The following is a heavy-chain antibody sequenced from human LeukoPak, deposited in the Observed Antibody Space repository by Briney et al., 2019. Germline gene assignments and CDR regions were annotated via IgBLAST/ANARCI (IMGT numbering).Heavy chain of an antibody. CDR2: MYPGDSDT. D-gene: IGHD3-10*01. CDR3: ARAPGSFGSYFDY. V-gene: IGHV5-51*01. CDR1: GYSFTKYW. J-gene: IGHJ4*02. Sequence: GESLKISCKGSGYSFTKYWIGWVRQMPGKGLEWMGIMYPGDSDTRYSPSFQGQVTISVDKSISAACLQWSSLKASDTAMYYCARAPGSFGSYFDYWGQGTLVTVSS.